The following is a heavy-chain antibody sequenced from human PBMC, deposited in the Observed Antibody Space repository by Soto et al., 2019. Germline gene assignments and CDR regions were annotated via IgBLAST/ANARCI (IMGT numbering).Heavy chain of an antibody. CDR1: GFTFSNAW. J-gene: IGHJ6*02. Sequence: GESLKISCAASGFTFSNAWMSWVRQAPGKGLEWVGRIKSKTDGGTTDYAAPVKGRFTISRDDSKNTLYLQMNSLKTEDTAVYYCTTEGHCSSTSCHPYYYYGMDVWGQGTTVTVSS. V-gene: IGHV3-15*01. CDR2: IKSKTDGGTT. CDR3: TTEGHCSSTSCHPYYYYGMDV. D-gene: IGHD2-2*01.